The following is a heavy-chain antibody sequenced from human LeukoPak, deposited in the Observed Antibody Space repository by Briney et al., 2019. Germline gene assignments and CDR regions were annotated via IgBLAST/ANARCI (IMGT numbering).Heavy chain of an antibody. V-gene: IGHV3-30*02. CDR1: GFTFSIYG. CDR3: ARGSHGVAATDTAFDY. D-gene: IGHD6-25*01. Sequence: PGGSLRLSCAASGFTFSIYGMHWVRQAPGKGLEWVAFIRFDGSNQYYVDSVKGRFTISRDNSENTLYLQMDSLRAEDTAVYYCARGSHGVAATDTAFDYWGQGTLVAVSS. CDR2: IRFDGSNQ. J-gene: IGHJ4*02.